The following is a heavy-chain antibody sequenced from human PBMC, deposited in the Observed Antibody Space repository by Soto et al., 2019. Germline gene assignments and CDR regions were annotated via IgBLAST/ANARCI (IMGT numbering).Heavy chain of an antibody. Sequence: GGSLRLSCAASGFTFSSYGMHWVREAPGKGLEWVAVISYDGINKYYADSVKGRFTISRDNSKSTLYLQMNSLRAEDTAVYYCAKDRGYYDSSGPMDVWGQGTTVTV. J-gene: IGHJ6*02. CDR2: ISYDGINK. CDR1: GFTFSSYG. CDR3: AKDRGYYDSSGPMDV. V-gene: IGHV3-30*18. D-gene: IGHD3-22*01.